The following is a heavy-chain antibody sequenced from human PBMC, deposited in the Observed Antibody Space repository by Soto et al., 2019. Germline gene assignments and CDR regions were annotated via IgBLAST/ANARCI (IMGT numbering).Heavy chain of an antibody. Sequence: SQTLSLTCAISGDSVSGNSAAWNWIRQSPSRGLEWLGRTYYRSKWYNDYAVSVKSRITVTPDTSKNQFSLHLNSATAADTATYYCARGQYFSFWSGLKYYFDHWGQGAQVTVSS. V-gene: IGHV6-1*01. CDR1: GDSVSGNSAA. CDR2: TYYRSKWYN. J-gene: IGHJ4*02. D-gene: IGHD3-3*01. CDR3: ARGQYFSFWSGLKYYFDH.